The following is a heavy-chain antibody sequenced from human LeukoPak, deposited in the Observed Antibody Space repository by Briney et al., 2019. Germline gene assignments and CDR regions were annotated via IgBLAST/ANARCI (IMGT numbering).Heavy chain of an antibody. CDR1: GFTFSSYG. V-gene: IGHV3-30*18. D-gene: IGHD6-13*01. J-gene: IGHJ4*02. CDR2: ISYDGSNK. CDR3: AKDLSSDSSSDY. Sequence: QTGGSLRLSCAASGFTFSSYGMHWVRQAPGKGLEWVAVISYDGSNKYYADSVKGRFTISRDNSKNTLYLQMNSLRAEDTAVYYCAKDLSSDSSSDYWGQGTLATVSS.